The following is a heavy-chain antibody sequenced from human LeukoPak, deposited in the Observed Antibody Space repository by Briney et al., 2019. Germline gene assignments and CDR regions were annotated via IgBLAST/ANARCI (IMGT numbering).Heavy chain of an antibody. Sequence: PGGSLRLSCAASGFTFSSYAMSWVRQAPGKGLEWVSVIYSGGSTYYADSVKGRFTISRDNSKNTLYLQMNSLRAADTAVYYCARDKGTSYLSSFDYWGQGTLVTVSS. CDR1: GFTFSSYA. V-gene: IGHV3-66*02. CDR3: ARDKGTSYLSSFDY. D-gene: IGHD6-6*01. CDR2: IYSGGST. J-gene: IGHJ4*02.